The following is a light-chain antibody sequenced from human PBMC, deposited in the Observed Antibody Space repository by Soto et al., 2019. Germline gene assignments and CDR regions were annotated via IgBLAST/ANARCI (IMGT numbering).Light chain of an antibody. Sequence: IVLTQSPGTLSLSPGERATLSCRSSHSVTTQLAWYQQKPGQAPRLIIHGASSRATGVPDSITGSGSGTDFTLSISRLEPEDFAVYYCQQYGGSTRTFGQGTKVEIK. V-gene: IGKV3-20*01. CDR3: QQYGGSTRT. CDR2: GAS. CDR1: HSVTTQ. J-gene: IGKJ1*01.